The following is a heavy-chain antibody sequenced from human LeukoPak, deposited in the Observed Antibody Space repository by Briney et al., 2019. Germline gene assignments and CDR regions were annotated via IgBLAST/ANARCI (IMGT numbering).Heavy chain of an antibody. CDR3: AREVPPIDY. D-gene: IGHD2-2*01. Sequence: PGGSLRLSCAASGFTVSTNYMSCVRQAPGKGLGWGSVIYSGGSTYYADSVKCRVGSSRDNSKNTLCLLFNSLRAEDTAGYYCAREVPPIDYWGQGTLVTVSS. J-gene: IGHJ4*02. CDR1: GFTVSTNY. V-gene: IGHV3-53*01. CDR2: IYSGGST.